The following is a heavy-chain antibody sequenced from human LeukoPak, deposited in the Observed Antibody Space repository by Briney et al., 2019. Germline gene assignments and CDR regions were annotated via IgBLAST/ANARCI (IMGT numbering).Heavy chain of an antibody. D-gene: IGHD4-17*01. CDR1: GGSISSYY. J-gene: IGHJ4*02. Sequence: SETLSLTCTVSGGSISSYYWSWIRQPPGKGLEWIGYTYYSGSTNYNPSLKSRVTISVDTSKNQFSLKLNSVTAADTAVYYCASLDTTVTFFDYWGQGTLVTVSS. CDR2: TYYSGST. V-gene: IGHV4-59*08. CDR3: ASLDTTVTFFDY.